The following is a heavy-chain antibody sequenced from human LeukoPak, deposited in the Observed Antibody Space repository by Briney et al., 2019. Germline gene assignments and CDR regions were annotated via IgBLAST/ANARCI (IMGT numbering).Heavy chain of an antibody. J-gene: IGHJ6*02. CDR3: ARDLGWYIKYGMDV. CDR2: ISSSGSTI. D-gene: IGHD6-19*01. V-gene: IGHV3-11*01. Sequence: PGGSLRLSCAASGFTFSDYYMSWIRQAPGKGLEWVSYISSSGSTIYYADSVKGRFTISRDNAKNSLYLQMNSLRAEDTAVYYRARDLGWYIKYGMDVWGQGTTVTVSS. CDR1: GFTFSDYY.